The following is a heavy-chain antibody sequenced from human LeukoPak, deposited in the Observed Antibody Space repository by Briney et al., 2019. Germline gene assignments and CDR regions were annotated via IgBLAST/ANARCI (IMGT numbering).Heavy chain of an antibody. D-gene: IGHD6-19*01. V-gene: IGHV3-30*18. CDR1: GFTFRNYG. J-gene: IGHJ4*02. Sequence: PGGSLRLSCAASGFTFRNYGMHWVRQAPGKGLEWVAVISYDGSGEYYTDSVKGRFTTSRDDSKNTLYLQMNSLRGEDTALYYCAKQRSGGSGWCMDYWGQGTLVTVSS. CDR3: AKQRSGGSGWCMDY. CDR2: ISYDGSGE.